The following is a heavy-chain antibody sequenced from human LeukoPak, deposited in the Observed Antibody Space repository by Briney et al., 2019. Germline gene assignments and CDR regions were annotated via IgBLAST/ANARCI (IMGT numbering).Heavy chain of an antibody. V-gene: IGHV5-51*01. CDR3: ARHADIVVVPAATYYGMDV. Sequence: HGESLKISCKGSGYSFTSYWIGWVRQMPGKGLEWMGIIYPDDSDTRYSPSFQGQVTISADKSISTAYLQWSSLKASDTAMYYCARHADIVVVPAATYYGMDVWGQGTTVTVSS. D-gene: IGHD2-2*01. J-gene: IGHJ6*02. CDR2: IYPDDSDT. CDR1: GYSFTSYW.